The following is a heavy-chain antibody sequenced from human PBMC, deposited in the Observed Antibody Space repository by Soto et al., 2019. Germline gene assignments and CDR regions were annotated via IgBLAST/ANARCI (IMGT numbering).Heavy chain of an antibody. D-gene: IGHD2-21*02. V-gene: IGHV2-5*02. Sequence: QVTLKESGPTLVKPTQPLTLTCTVSGLSLRTTGVGVGWVRQPPGKALEWLALLYWDDAQRYSPSLRSRLTIAKDISEKQVVLTMTNMDTVDTATYYCVQSRCGGDCLEIYSSHAYNGLDVWGQGTTVTVSS. CDR3: VQSRCGGDCLEIYSSHAYNGLDV. CDR2: LYWDDAQ. J-gene: IGHJ6*02. CDR1: GLSLRTTGVG.